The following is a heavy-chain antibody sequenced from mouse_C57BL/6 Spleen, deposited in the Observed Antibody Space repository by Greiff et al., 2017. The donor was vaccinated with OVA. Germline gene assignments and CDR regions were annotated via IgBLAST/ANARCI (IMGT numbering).Heavy chain of an antibody. Sequence: EVKLMESGGGLVKPGGSLKLSCAASGFTFSSYAMSWVRQTPEKRLEWVATISDGGSYTYYPDNVKGRFTISRDNAKNNLYLQMSHLKSEDTAMYYCAGSVTTVVDWYFDVWGTGTTVTVSS. V-gene: IGHV5-4*03. CDR2: ISDGGSYT. CDR3: AGSVTTVVDWYFDV. D-gene: IGHD1-1*01. J-gene: IGHJ1*03. CDR1: GFTFSSYA.